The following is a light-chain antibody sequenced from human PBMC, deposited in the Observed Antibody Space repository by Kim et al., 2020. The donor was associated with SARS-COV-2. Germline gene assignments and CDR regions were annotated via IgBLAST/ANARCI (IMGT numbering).Light chain of an antibody. J-gene: IGKJ1*01. CDR2: YAS. Sequence: EIVLTQSPDTLSLSPGERATLSCGASQSVTNYLAWYQQKPGQAPRLLMYYASNRATGIPARFSGSGSGTDFTLTISSLEPEDFALYYCQQRSNWPWTFGQGTKVDIK. CDR1: QSVTNY. CDR3: QQRSNWPWT. V-gene: IGKV3-11*01.